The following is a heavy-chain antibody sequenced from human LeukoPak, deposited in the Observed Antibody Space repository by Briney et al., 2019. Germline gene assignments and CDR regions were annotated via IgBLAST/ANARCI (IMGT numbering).Heavy chain of an antibody. CDR3: VRDYGDYSYFDY. J-gene: IGHJ4*01. CDR1: GYTFTTYA. D-gene: IGHD4-17*01. V-gene: IGHV1-3*01. Sequence: ASVKVSCKASGYTFTTYAIHWVRQAPGQRLEWMGWINPGNDNTKYSQKFQGRLTITRDTSASAAYMELSNLRSGDTAVYYCVRDYGDYSYFDYWGHGTLVTVSS. CDR2: INPGNDNT.